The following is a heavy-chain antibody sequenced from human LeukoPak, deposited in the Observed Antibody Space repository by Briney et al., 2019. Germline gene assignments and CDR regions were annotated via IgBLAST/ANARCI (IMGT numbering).Heavy chain of an antibody. V-gene: IGHV5-51*01. CDR1: GYTFTNDW. J-gene: IGHJ3*02. CDR2: IYPGDSDT. CDR3: ARPAPTKRNVFDI. Sequence: GESLKISCQASGYTFTNDWIGWVRQMPGKGLEWMGAIYPGDSDTRYSPSFQGQVTISTDNSISTAYLQWSSLKASDTAIYYCARPAPTKRNVFDIWGQGTMVTVSS.